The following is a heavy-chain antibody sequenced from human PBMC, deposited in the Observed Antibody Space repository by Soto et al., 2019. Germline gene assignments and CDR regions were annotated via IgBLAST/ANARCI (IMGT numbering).Heavy chain of an antibody. D-gene: IGHD4-17*01. V-gene: IGHV4-39*01. Sequence: ASETLSLTCMVSGGPISASGNYWGWIRQPPGKGLEWIGSIYSSGNPYYNPSLKSRVTISADPSKNQVSLKVRSLTAADTAMYYCGRHLDDGGNAYFDHWGQGIVVTVSS. J-gene: IGHJ4*02. CDR2: IYSSGNP. CDR3: GRHLDDGGNAYFDH. CDR1: GGPISASGNY.